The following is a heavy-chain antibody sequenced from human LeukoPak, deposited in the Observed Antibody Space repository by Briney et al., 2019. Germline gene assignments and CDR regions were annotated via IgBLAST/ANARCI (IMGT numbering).Heavy chain of an antibody. J-gene: IGHJ4*02. Sequence: GASVKVSCKASGGTFSSYAISWVRQAPGQGLEWMGGIIPIFGTANYAQKFQGRVTITTDESTSTAYMELSSLRSEDTAVYYCARGAYDILTGYYYYFDYWGQGTLVTVSS. CDR3: ARGAYDILTGYYYYFDY. CDR2: IIPIFGTA. V-gene: IGHV1-69*05. D-gene: IGHD3-9*01. CDR1: GGTFSSYA.